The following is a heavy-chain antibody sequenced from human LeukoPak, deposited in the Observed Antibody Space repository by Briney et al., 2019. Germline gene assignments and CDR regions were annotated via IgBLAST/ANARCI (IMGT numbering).Heavy chain of an antibody. CDR3: ARDPNVWFGELLGYYYGMDV. CDR1: GYTFTDYY. D-gene: IGHD3-10*01. V-gene: IGHV1-2*02. J-gene: IGHJ6*02. Sequence: GASVTVSCKASGYTFTDYYMLWVRQAPGKGLDWMGWINPNSGGTNYAQKFQGRVTITRDTSISTAYMELSMLRSDDTAVYYCARDPNVWFGELLGYYYGMDVWGQGTTVTVSS. CDR2: INPNSGGT.